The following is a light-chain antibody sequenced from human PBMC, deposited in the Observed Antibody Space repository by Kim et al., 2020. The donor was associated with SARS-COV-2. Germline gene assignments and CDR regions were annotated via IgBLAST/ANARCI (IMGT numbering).Light chain of an antibody. Sequence: SVSPGERATLSCRASQTISSNLAWYQQKPGLAPRLLIYGASTRATGIPARFSGSGSGTEFTLTISSLQSEDFAVYYCHQYNNRPPSFGGGTKLEI. J-gene: IGKJ4*01. CDR3: HQYNNRPPS. CDR2: GAS. V-gene: IGKV3-15*01. CDR1: QTISSN.